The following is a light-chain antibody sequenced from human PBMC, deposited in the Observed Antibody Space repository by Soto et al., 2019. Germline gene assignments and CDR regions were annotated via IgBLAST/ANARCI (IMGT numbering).Light chain of an antibody. J-gene: IGKJ1*01. V-gene: IGKV3-20*01. CDR2: DAS. CDR1: QSVNRNY. CDR3: QQYGSSPRT. Sequence: IVLTQSPATLSLYPGERVSIYCRASQSVNRNYLAWYQQKRGQAPRLLIHDASSRATGIPDRFSGSGSGTDFTLTISRLEPEDFAVYYCQQYGSSPRTFGQGTKVDI.